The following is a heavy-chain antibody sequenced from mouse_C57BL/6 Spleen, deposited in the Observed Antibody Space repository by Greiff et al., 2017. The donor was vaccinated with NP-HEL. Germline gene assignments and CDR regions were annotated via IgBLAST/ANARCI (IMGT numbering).Heavy chain of an antibody. CDR3: ARLGRGYFDY. D-gene: IGHD4-1*01. CDR1: GYTFTSYW. Sequence: QVQLQQPGAELVMPGASVKLSCKASGYTFTSYWMHWVKQRPGQGLEWIGEIDPSDSYTNYNQQFKGKSTLTVDTSSSTAYMQLSSLTSEDSAVYDSARLGRGYFDYWGQGTTLTVSS. V-gene: IGHV1-69*01. CDR2: IDPSDSYT. J-gene: IGHJ2*01.